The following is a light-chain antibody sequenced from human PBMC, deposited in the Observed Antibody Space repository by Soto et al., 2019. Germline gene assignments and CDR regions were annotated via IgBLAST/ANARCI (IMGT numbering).Light chain of an antibody. V-gene: IGKV1-39*01. J-gene: IGKJ1*01. CDR3: QQSYTTPSWT. CDR1: QRVSSY. Sequence: DIQLIQSPSSLSASVGDRVTITCHTSQRVSSYLNWYQQKPGKAPKLLINAVSTLHSGVPSRFSGSGSETDFNLTISSLQPEDSGPYYCQQSYTTPSWTFGQGTKVEI. CDR2: AVS.